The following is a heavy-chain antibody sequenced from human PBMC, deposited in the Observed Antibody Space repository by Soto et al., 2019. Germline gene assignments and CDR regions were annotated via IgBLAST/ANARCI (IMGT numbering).Heavy chain of an antibody. CDR3: ARGGAVVVPGAVDRHNWFDP. CDR2: VIPILGMA. J-gene: IGHJ5*02. D-gene: IGHD2-2*01. Sequence: QVQLVQSGAEVKKPGSSVKVSCEASGGTFSSYSFSWVRQAPGQGLEWMGRVIPILGMANYAQKFQGRVTITADKSTSTGAVEMSSMRSADTAVYYCARGGAVVVPGAVDRHNWFDPWGQGTLVTVSS. V-gene: IGHV1-69*02. CDR1: GGTFSSYS.